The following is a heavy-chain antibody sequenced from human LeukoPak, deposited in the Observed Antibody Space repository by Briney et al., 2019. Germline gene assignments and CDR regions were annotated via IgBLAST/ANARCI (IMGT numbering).Heavy chain of an antibody. CDR1: GGSISSGDYY. D-gene: IGHD3-16*01. CDR2: IYYSGST. V-gene: IGHV4-30-4*08. CDR3: PRIYERPDNWFDP. Sequence: PSETLSLTCTVSGGSISSGDYYWSWIRQPPGKGLEWIGYIYYSGSTYYNPSLKSRVTISVDTSKNQFSLKLSSVTAADTAVYYCPRIYERPDNWFDPWGQGTLVTVSS. J-gene: IGHJ5*02.